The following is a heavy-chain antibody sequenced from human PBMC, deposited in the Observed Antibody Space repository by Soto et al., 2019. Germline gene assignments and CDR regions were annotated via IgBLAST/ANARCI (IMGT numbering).Heavy chain of an antibody. CDR1: GYTFTSYG. V-gene: IGHV1-18*01. CDR2: ISAYNGNT. D-gene: IGHD2-15*01. Sequence: ASVKVSCKASGYTFTSYGVSWVRQAPGQGLEWMGWISAYNGNTKYAQNLQGRVTLTTDTSTSTVYMELRSLRSDDAAVYYCARAWYCSGGTCYSDSWGQGTLVTVS. J-gene: IGHJ4*02. CDR3: ARAWYCSGGTCYSDS.